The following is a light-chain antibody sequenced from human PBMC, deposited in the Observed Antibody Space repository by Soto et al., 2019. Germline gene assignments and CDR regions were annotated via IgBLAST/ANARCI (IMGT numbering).Light chain of an antibody. CDR2: DVS. J-gene: IGLJ1*01. V-gene: IGLV2-14*03. CDR3: SSCATSSTLHA. CDR1: SSDVGGYNY. Sequence: QSALTQPASVSGSPGQSITISCTGASSDVGGYNYVSWYQQHPGKAPKLIIYDVSNRPSGVSDRFSGSKSGNTASLTISGLHTEDEAYYFCSSCATSSTLHAFGTGTKLTVL.